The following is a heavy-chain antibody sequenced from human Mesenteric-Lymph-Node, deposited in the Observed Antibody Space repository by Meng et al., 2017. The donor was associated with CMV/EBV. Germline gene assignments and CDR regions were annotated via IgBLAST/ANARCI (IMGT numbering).Heavy chain of an antibody. CDR2: ISYDGSNK. CDR1: GFTFSSYA. V-gene: IGHV3-30*04. CDR3: ARPIYDFWSGSRDSYYYGMDV. J-gene: IGHJ6*02. Sequence: GESLKISCAASGFTFSSYAMHWVRQAPGKGLEWVAIISYDGSNKYYADSVKGRFTIPRDNSKNTLYLQMNSLRAEDTAVHYCARPIYDFWSGSRDSYYYGMDVWGQGTTVTVSS. D-gene: IGHD3-3*01.